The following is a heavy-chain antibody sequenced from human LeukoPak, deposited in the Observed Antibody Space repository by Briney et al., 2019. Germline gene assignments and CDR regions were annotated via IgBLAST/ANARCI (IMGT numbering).Heavy chain of an antibody. V-gene: IGHV4-59*01. Sequence: PSETLSLTCTVSGGSISSYYWSWIRQPPGKGLEWIGYIYYNGSTNYNPSLKSRVTISVDTSKNQFSLKLSSVTAADTAVYYCARVHGYNLDYWGQGTLVTVSS. J-gene: IGHJ4*02. CDR1: GGSISSYY. D-gene: IGHD5-24*01. CDR3: ARVHGYNLDY. CDR2: IYYNGST.